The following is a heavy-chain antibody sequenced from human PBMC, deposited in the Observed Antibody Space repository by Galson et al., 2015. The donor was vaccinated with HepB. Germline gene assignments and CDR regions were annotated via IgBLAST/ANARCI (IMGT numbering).Heavy chain of an antibody. CDR1: GFTVSSYG. V-gene: IGHV3-33*01. D-gene: IGHD2-2*01. J-gene: IGHJ4*02. CDR2: IWYDGSNK. Sequence: PLRLSCAASGFTVSSYGMHGVRQAPGKGLEWVAVIWYDGSNKYYADSVKGRFTISRDNSKNTLYLQMNSLRAEDTAVYYCARHPGYCSSTSCPYYFDYWGQGTLVTVSS. CDR3: ARHPGYCSSTSCPYYFDY.